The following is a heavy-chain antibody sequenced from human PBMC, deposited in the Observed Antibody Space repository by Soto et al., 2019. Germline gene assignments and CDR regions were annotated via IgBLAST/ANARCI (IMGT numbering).Heavy chain of an antibody. V-gene: IGHV3-9*02. CDR2: ISSNSATI. J-gene: IGHJ4*02. CDR1: GFIADDYA. Sequence: EVQLVESGGGLVQPGRSLKLSCVASGFIADDYAMHWVRQAPGKGLEWVSGISSNSATINYADSVKGRFTISRDNAKNSLFLQMNSMRPEVTAFYYCAKDMKWGGMTTIHYFDSWGQGTLVTVSS. D-gene: IGHD4-17*01. CDR3: AKDMKWGGMTTIHYFDS.